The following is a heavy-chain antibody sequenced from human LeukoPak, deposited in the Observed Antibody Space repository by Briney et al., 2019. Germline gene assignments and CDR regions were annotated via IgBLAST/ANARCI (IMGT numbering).Heavy chain of an antibody. CDR1: GGSVTSGSYY. CDR2: ISTSGST. D-gene: IGHD3-16*01. J-gene: IGHJ4*02. Sequence: SETLSLTCSVSGGSVTSGSYYWSWIRQPAGKGLEWIGRISTSGSTNYNPSLKSRVTMSLDTSKNQFSLKLNSLTAADTAVYYCARGDALAIDYWGQGALVTVSS. CDR3: ARGDALAIDY. V-gene: IGHV4-61*02.